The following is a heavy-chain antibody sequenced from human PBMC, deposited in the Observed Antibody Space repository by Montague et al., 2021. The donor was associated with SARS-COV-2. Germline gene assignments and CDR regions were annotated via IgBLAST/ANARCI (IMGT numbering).Heavy chain of an antibody. J-gene: IGHJ4*02. CDR3: ARRGDYGGPRFDY. CDR2: NYYSGSN. CDR1: GGAVSSRSYY. Sequence: SETLSLTCTVSGGAVSSRSYYWGWIRQPPGKGLEWNGSNYYSGSNHYNPYLKSRVTISVDTSKNHFSLKLSSVTAADTAVYYCARRGDYGGPRFDYWGQGTLVSVSS. D-gene: IGHD4-23*01. V-gene: IGHV4-39*01.